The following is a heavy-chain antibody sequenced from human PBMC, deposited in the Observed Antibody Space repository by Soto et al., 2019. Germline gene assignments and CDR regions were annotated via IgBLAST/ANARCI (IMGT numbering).Heavy chain of an antibody. CDR2: ISYDGSNN. J-gene: IGHJ4*02. CDR1: GFTFSSYG. V-gene: IGHV3-30*18. D-gene: IGHD3-22*01. Sequence: GGSLRLSCAASGFTFSSYGMHWVRQAPGKGLEWVAVISYDGSNNYYADSVKGRFTISRDNSKNTLYLQMNSLRAEDTAVYYCAKDSSGYFDYWGQGTLVTVSS. CDR3: AKDSSGYFDY.